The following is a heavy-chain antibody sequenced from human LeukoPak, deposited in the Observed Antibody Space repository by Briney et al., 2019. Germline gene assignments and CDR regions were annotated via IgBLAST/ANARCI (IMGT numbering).Heavy chain of an antibody. CDR3: ARDSQWLADYYYYGMDV. CDR2: ISYDGSNK. J-gene: IGHJ6*02. CDR1: GFTFSRFG. D-gene: IGHD6-19*01. V-gene: IGHV3-30*03. Sequence: GGSLRLSCTASGFTFSRFGMHWVRQAPGKGLEWVAVISYDGSNKYYADSVKGRFTISRDNSKNTLYLQMNSLRAEDTAVYYCARDSQWLADYYYYGMDVWGQGTTVTVSS.